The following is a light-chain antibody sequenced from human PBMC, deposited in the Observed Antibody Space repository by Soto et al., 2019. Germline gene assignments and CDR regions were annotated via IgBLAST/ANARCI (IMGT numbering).Light chain of an antibody. J-gene: IGLJ3*02. CDR2: EVS. Sequence: QSALTQPPSASGSPGQSVTISCTGTSSDVADYNCVSWYQQYPGKAPKLMIYEVSKRPSGVPDRFSGSKSGNTASLTVSGLQAEDEADYYCSSYAGSNNWVFGGGTKLTVL. V-gene: IGLV2-8*01. CDR3: SSYAGSNNWV. CDR1: SSDVADYNC.